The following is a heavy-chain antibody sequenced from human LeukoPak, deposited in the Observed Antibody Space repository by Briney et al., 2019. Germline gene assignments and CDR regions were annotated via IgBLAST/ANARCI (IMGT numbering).Heavy chain of an antibody. CDR1: GFTFFSYS. J-gene: IGHJ6*02. D-gene: IGHD1-1*01. V-gene: IGHV3-48*01. CDR3: ARDPTGTTFGHPSMDV. CDR2: ISSTSTTM. Sequence: PGGSLRLSCAASGFTFFSYSMNWVRQAPGKGLEWVSFISSTSTTMYYADSVKGRFTISRDNGKNSLYLQMNSLRAEDTAVYYCARDPTGTTFGHPSMDVWGQGTTVTVSS.